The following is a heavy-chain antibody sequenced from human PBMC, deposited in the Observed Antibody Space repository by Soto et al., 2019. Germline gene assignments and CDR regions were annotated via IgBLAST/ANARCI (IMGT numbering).Heavy chain of an antibody. CDR2: IIPILGIA. CDR1: GGTFSSYT. Sequence: QVQLVQSGAEVKKPGSSVKVSCKASGGTFSSYTISWVRQAPGQGLEWMGRIIPILGIANYAQKFQGRVTVTADKSTSTAYMELGSLSSGDTGVYYCGRPIGYCSGGSWPPGFDYRGQGTLGTGSS. D-gene: IGHD2-15*01. V-gene: IGHV1-69*02. CDR3: GRPIGYCSGGSWPPGFDY. J-gene: IGHJ4*02.